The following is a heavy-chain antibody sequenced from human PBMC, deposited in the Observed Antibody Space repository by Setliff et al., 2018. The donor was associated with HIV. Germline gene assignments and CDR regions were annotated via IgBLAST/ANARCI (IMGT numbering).Heavy chain of an antibody. V-gene: IGHV1-69*05. D-gene: IGHD1-1*01. CDR1: GGTFSSYG. CDR2: IIPTFGTV. J-gene: IGHJ4*02. CDR3: ARQLPNSLES. Sequence: ASVKVSCKASGGTFSSYGISWVRQAPGQGLEWVGGIIPTFGTVNYAQKFQGRVSIITDESTNKAYMELSSLRSDDTAVYYCARQLPNSLESWGQGTLVTVS.